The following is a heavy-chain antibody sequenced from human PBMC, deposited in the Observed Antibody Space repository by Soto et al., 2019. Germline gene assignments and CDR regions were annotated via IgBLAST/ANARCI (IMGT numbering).Heavy chain of an antibody. J-gene: IGHJ3*02. D-gene: IGHD3-22*01. V-gene: IGHV3-30-3*01. CDR2: ISYDGSNK. CDR1: GFTFSSYA. Sequence: SLRLSCAASGFTFSSYAMHWVRQAPGKGLEWVAVISYDGSNKYYADSVKGRFTISRDNSKNTLYLQMNSLRAEDTAVYYCARARRYYDSSGYYPDAFDIWGQGTMVTVSS. CDR3: ARARRYYDSSGYYPDAFDI.